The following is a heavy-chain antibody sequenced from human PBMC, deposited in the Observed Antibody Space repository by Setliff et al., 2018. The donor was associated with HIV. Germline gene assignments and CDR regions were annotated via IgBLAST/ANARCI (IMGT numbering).Heavy chain of an antibody. CDR2: MYTGGVA. V-gene: IGHV4-4*07. CDR3: ARDPKVEWDLLGAFDI. Sequence: LSLTCTVSGGFISSYYWSWIRQPAGKGLEWIGRMYTGGVAKYNPSLESRVTMSVDTSKNQMSLELTSVTAADTAVYYCARDPKVEWDLLGAFDILGQGKMVTVSS. CDR1: GGFISSYY. J-gene: IGHJ3*02. D-gene: IGHD3-16*01.